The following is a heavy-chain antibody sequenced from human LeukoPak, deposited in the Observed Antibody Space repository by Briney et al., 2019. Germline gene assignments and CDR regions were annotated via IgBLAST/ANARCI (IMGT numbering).Heavy chain of an antibody. Sequence: SEALSLTCAVYGGSFSGYYWSWVRQPPGKGLEWIGEIKHSGSTNYNPSLKSRVTISLDKSRNHFSLKLTSVTAADSAVYYCARRSPYSTGWSSYFDYWGQGALVTVSS. CDR1: GGSFSGYY. D-gene: IGHD6-19*01. J-gene: IGHJ4*02. V-gene: IGHV4-34*01. CDR2: IKHSGST. CDR3: ARRSPYSTGWSSYFDY.